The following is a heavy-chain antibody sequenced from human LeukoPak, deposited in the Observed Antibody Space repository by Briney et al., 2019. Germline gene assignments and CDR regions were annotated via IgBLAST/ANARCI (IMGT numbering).Heavy chain of an antibody. J-gene: IGHJ4*02. CDR2: IYPLETT. CDR1: GDSVNSGAYY. Sequence: PSETLSLTCTVSGDSVNSGAYYWSWLRQPAGKEPEWIGRIYPLETTNYNPSLKSRVTISVDTSKNQFSLKLSSVTAADTAVYYCARPMVRGVISVYFDYWGQGTLVTVSS. V-gene: IGHV4-61*02. D-gene: IGHD3-10*01. CDR3: ARPMVRGVISVYFDY.